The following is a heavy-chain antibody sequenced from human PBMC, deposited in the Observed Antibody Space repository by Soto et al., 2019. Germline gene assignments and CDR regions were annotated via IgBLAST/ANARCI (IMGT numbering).Heavy chain of an antibody. D-gene: IGHD2-21*02. V-gene: IGHV5-51*01. CDR3: ASRSYCVGDWTRMPSDYYGMDI. CDR2: IYPGDSET. Sequence: EVQLVQSGAEVKKPGASLKISCKGSGYSFTSYWIFWVRQMPGKGLEWMGYIYPGDSETRYSPSLQGQVTMSPDKSTGTAGLQWGCLTACHTAMYYCASRSYCVGDWTRMPSDYYGMDIWGQATTVTVSS. CDR1: GYSFTSYW. J-gene: IGHJ6*01.